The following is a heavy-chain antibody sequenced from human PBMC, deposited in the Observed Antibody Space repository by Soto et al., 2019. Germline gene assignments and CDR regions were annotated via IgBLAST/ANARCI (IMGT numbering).Heavy chain of an antibody. D-gene: IGHD2-2*02. V-gene: IGHV3-73*02. J-gene: IGHJ6*02. CDR2: IRSRANNFAT. CDR3: ARGQGAAIGDYYYQGMDV. CDR1: GFIFSGSA. Sequence: EVQLVESGGGLVQPGGSLKLSCAASGFIFSGSAIHWVRQASGKGLEWVGRIRSRANNFATSSAASVKGRFTFSRDDSKNTASLQMNTLKPEDTAVYYCARGQGAAIGDYYYQGMDVWGQGTTVTVSS.